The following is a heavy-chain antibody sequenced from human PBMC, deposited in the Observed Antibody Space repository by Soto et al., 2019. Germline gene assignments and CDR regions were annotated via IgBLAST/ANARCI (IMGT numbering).Heavy chain of an antibody. J-gene: IGHJ5*02. CDR1: GGSILDSTYY. CDR2: IFYSGGT. Sequence: QLLLQESGPGLVKPSETLSLTCTVSGGSILDSTYYWAWIRQSPGKGLEWIGTIFYSGGTFYTPSHKSRVTMSVDTSNNQFSLTLSAVTDADTAVYYCARQASGYYYGWFDPWGQGTLVTVSS. D-gene: IGHD3-22*01. V-gene: IGHV4-39*01. CDR3: ARQASGYYYGWFDP.